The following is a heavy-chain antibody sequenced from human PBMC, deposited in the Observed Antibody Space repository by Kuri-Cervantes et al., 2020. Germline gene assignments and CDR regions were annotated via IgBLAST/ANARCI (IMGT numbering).Heavy chain of an antibody. V-gene: IGHV4-38-2*01. D-gene: IGHD6-6*01. CDR1: SYSISSGSY. CDR3: ARRPTGSSADF. Sequence: SQTLSLTCVVSSYSISSGSYWAWVRQPPGKGPEWIGTIFHSGSTFYNPSLKSRVAISVDTSKNQFSLKLRSVTAADTAVYYCARRPTGSSADFWGQGTLVTVSS. CDR2: IFHSGST. J-gene: IGHJ4*02.